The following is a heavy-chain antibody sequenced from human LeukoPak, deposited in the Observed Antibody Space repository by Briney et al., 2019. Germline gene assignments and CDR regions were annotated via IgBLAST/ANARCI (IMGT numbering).Heavy chain of an antibody. CDR3: ARGRRVVVVAAPQNPPKYYFDY. V-gene: IGHV1-8*01. J-gene: IGHJ4*02. CDR2: MNPNSGNT. CDR1: GYTFTSYD. D-gene: IGHD2-15*01. Sequence: ASVKVSCKASGYTFTSYDINWVRQATGQGLEWMGWMNPNSGNTGYAQKFQGRVTMTRNTSISTAYMELSSLRFEDTAVYYCARGRRVVVVAAPQNPPKYYFDYWGQGTLVTVSS.